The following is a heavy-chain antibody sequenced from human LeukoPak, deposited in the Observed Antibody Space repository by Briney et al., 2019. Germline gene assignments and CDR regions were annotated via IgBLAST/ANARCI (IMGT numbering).Heavy chain of an antibody. CDR3: TTGELGGKY. D-gene: IGHD2/OR15-2a*01. Sequence: GGSLRLSCAASGFTFSSYAMSWVRQAPGKGLEWVSAISGSGGSTYYADSVKGRFTISRDNAKKSLYLQMNSLRDEDTAVYYCTTGELGGKYWGQGTLVTVSS. CDR2: ISGSGGST. CDR1: GFTFSSYA. V-gene: IGHV3-23*01. J-gene: IGHJ4*02.